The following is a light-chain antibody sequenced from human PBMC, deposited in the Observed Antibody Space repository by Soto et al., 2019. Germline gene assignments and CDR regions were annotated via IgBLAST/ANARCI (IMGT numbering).Light chain of an antibody. V-gene: IGLV2-14*01. CDR1: SSDVGTYNY. CDR2: EVS. J-gene: IGLJ1*01. CDR3: CAYKSGLTTYV. Sequence: QSALTQPPSVSGSPGQSITISCTGTSSDVGTYNYVSWYQQHSGKAPKLMIYEVSNRPSGVSNRFSGSKSGNTASLTISGRQAADEADYYCCAYKSGLTTYVFGSGTKLTVL.